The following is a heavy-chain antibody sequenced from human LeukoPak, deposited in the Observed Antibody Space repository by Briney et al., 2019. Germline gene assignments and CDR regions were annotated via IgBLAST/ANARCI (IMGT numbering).Heavy chain of an antibody. D-gene: IGHD4-17*01. Sequence: GGSLRLSCAASGFTFSNAWMSWVRQAPGKGLEWVGRIKSKTDGGTTDYAAPVKGRFTISRDDSKNTLYLQRNSLKTEDTAVYYCTTDPTAYGDYALDYWGQGTLVTVSS. CDR3: TTDPTAYGDYALDY. J-gene: IGHJ4*02. CDR2: IKSKTDGGTT. V-gene: IGHV3-15*01. CDR1: GFTFSNAW.